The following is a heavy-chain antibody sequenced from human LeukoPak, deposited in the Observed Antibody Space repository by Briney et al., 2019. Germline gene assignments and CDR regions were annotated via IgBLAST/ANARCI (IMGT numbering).Heavy chain of an antibody. Sequence: ASVKVSCKASGYTFTSYYMHWLRQAPGQGLEGMGVINPSGGSTSYAQKFQGRVTMTRDMSTSTVYMELSSLRSEDTAVYYCARDLNSYGSYLDYWGKGTLVTVSS. CDR3: ARDLNSYGSYLDY. J-gene: IGHJ4*02. CDR1: GYTFTSYY. CDR2: INPSGGST. D-gene: IGHD5-18*01. V-gene: IGHV1-46*03.